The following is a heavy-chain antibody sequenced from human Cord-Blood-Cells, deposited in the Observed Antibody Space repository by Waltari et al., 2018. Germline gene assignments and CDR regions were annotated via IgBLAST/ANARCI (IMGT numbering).Heavy chain of an antibody. CDR2: RNPNSGNT. V-gene: IGHV1-8*03. Sequence: QVQLVQSGAEVKKPGASVKVACKASGYTFTSYDINWARQATGQGLEWMGWRNPNSGNTGYAQKVQGRVTITRNTSISTAYMELSSLRSEDTAVYYCARGIAARAFDIWGQGTMVTVSS. CDR1: GYTFTSYD. J-gene: IGHJ3*02. CDR3: ARGIAARAFDI. D-gene: IGHD6-6*01.